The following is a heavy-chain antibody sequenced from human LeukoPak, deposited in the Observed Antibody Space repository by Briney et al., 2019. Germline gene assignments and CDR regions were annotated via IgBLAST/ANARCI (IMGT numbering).Heavy chain of an antibody. J-gene: IGHJ3*02. CDR1: GGTFSSYA. CDR2: SIPIFGTA. V-gene: IGHV1-69*05. Sequence: SVKVSCKASGGTFSSYAISWVRQAPGQGLEWMGGSIPIFGTANYAQKFQGRVTITTDESTSTAHMELSSLRSEDTAVYYCARGTGYYYDSSGYRPMGDAFDIWGQGTMVTVSS. D-gene: IGHD3-22*01. CDR3: ARGTGYYYDSSGYRPMGDAFDI.